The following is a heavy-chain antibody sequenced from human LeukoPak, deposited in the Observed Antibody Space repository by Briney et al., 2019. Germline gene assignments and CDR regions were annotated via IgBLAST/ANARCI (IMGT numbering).Heavy chain of an antibody. J-gene: IGHJ3*02. CDR3: ASSPRIVGATYDAFGI. CDR2: IIPIFGTA. V-gene: IGHV1-69*05. D-gene: IGHD1-26*01. CDR1: GGTFSSYA. Sequence: SVKVSCKASGGTFSSYAISWVRQAPGQGLEWMGGIIPIFGTANYAQKFQGRVTITTDESTSTAYMELSSLRSEDTAVYYCASSPRIVGATYDAFGIWGQGTMVTVSS.